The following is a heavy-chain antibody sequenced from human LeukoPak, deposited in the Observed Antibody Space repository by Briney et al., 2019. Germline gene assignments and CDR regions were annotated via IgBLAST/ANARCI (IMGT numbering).Heavy chain of an antibody. J-gene: IGHJ4*02. CDR3: AKDPAVAGPANYFDY. D-gene: IGHD6-19*01. Sequence: GGALTLSCAASGLTFSKYWMSWVRQAPGKGLEWVAIINEDETGKYYVDSVKGRFTISRDNAENALYLEMNSLRAEDTAVYYCAKDPAVAGPANYFDYWGQGSLVTVSS. CDR1: GLTFSKYW. V-gene: IGHV3-7*05. CDR2: INEDETGK.